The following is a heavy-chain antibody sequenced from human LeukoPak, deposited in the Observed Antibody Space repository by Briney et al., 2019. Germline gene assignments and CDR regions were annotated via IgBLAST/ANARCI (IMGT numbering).Heavy chain of an antibody. V-gene: IGHV3-48*01. CDR1: GFTLSSYS. CDR2: ISSSSSTI. D-gene: IGHD6-19*01. CDR3: AREVGGWVPHFDY. J-gene: IGHJ4*02. Sequence: GGSLRPSCAASGFTLSSYSMNWVRQAPGKGLEWVSYISSSSSTIYYADSVKGRFTISRDNAKNSLYLQINSLRAEDTAVYYCAREVGGWVPHFDYWGQGTLVTVSS.